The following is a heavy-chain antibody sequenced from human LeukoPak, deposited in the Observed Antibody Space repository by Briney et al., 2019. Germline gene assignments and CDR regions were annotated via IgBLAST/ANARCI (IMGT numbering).Heavy chain of an antibody. CDR1: GFTFSNAW. CDR2: IRYDGGSK. J-gene: IGHJ4*02. Sequence: GGSLRLSCAASGFTFSNAWMSWVRQAPGEGLEWVAFIRYDGGSKYYADSVKGRFTISRDNSKNTLYLQMNSLRAEDTAVYYCAKSPAVAGMRVYFDYWGQGTLVTVSS. CDR3: AKSPAVAGMRVYFDY. V-gene: IGHV3-30*02. D-gene: IGHD6-19*01.